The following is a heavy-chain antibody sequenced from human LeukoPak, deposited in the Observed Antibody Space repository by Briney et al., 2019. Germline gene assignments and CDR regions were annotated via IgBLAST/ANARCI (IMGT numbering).Heavy chain of an antibody. CDR1: GFTFDDYA. V-gene: IGHV3-9*01. CDR3: AQGGDYGDYVFDY. J-gene: IGHJ4*02. Sequence: GGSLRPSCAASGFTFDDYAMHWDRQAPGKGLEWVSGISWNSGSIGYADSVKGRFTISRDNAKNSLYLQMSGLRAEDTALYYCAQGGDYGDYVFDYWGQGTLVTVSS. CDR2: ISWNSGSI. D-gene: IGHD4-17*01.